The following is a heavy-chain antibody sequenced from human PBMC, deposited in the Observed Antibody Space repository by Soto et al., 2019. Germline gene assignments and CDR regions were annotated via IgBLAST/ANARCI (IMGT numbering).Heavy chain of an antibody. Sequence: QVQLQESGPGLVKPSQTLSLTCTVSGGSISSGGYYWSWIRQHPGKGLEWIGYIYFSGSTYYKPSLKSRVTISVDTFKNQFSMKLSSVTAADTAVYYCARVRLITMFGGDAFDIWGQGTIVTVSS. J-gene: IGHJ3*02. V-gene: IGHV4-31*03. CDR1: GGSISSGGYY. CDR3: ARVRLITMFGGDAFDI. D-gene: IGHD3-3*01. CDR2: IYFSGST.